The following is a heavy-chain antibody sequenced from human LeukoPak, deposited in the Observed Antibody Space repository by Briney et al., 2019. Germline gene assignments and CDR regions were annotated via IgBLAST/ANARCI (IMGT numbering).Heavy chain of an antibody. CDR2: INHSGST. J-gene: IGHJ6*02. Sequence: PSETLSLTCAVYGGSFSDYYWSWIRQPPGKGLEWIGEINHSGSTNYNPSLKSRVTISVDTSKNQFSLDLSSVTAADTAVYYCARGTQLWSYGMDVWGQGTTVTASS. CDR1: GGSFSDYY. V-gene: IGHV4-34*01. D-gene: IGHD5-18*01. CDR3: ARGTQLWSYGMDV.